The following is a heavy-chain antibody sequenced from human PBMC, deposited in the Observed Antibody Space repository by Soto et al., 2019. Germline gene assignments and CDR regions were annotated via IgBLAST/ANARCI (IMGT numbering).Heavy chain of an antibody. V-gene: IGHV1-18*04. CDR3: AREANCGSDCYSPAEYSQP. J-gene: IGHJ1*01. CDR1: GYTFSNYG. CDR2: SSAYNGKT. D-gene: IGHD2-21*02. Sequence: QVQLVQSGAEVKKPGASVKVSCKASGYTFSNYGISWVRQAPGQGLEWMGWSSAYNGKTYDAERLQGRVTMPTDTSTSTAYMELRSLRSDDTAVYYCAREANCGSDCYSPAEYSQPWGQGTLVTVSS.